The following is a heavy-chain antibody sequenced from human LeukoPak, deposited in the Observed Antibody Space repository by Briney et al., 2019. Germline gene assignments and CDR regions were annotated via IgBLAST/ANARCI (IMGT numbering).Heavy chain of an antibody. Sequence: GASVKVSCKASGYTFTGYYMHWVRQAPGQGLEWMGWINPNSGGTNYAQKFQGRVTMTRDTSISTAYMELSRLRSDDTAVYYCARERGPNYYYYYMDVWGKGTTVTVSS. CDR2: INPNSGGT. J-gene: IGHJ6*03. V-gene: IGHV1-2*02. CDR1: GYTFTGYY. CDR3: ARERGPNYYYYYMDV.